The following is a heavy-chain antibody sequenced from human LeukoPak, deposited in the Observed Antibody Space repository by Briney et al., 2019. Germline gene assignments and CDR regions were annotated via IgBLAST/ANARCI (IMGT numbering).Heavy chain of an antibody. J-gene: IGHJ6*02. CDR1: GGSISSSSYY. Sequence: PSETLSLTCTVSGGSISSSSYYWGWIRQPPGKGLEWIGSIYYSGSTYYNPSLKSRVTISVDTSKNQFSLKLSSVTAADTAVYYCARDGVRFDSSSWHTALAYYYGMDVWGQGTTVTVSS. CDR3: ARDGVRFDSSSWHTALAYYYGMDV. V-gene: IGHV4-39*07. D-gene: IGHD6-13*01. CDR2: IYYSGST.